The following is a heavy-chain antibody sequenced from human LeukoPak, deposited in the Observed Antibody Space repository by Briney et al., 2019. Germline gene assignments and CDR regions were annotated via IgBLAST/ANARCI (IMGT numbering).Heavy chain of an antibody. CDR3: ARLKGYYVDF. V-gene: IGHV4-39*02. Sequence: SETLSLTCSVSGDSVSSSSYYWGWIRQPPGKGLEDIGCIYHSGSTFYNPSLESRVTISVDTSENHFSLKLSSVTAADTAVYYCARLKGYYVDFWGQGTLVTVSS. J-gene: IGHJ4*02. CDR1: GDSVSSSSYY. CDR2: IYHSGST.